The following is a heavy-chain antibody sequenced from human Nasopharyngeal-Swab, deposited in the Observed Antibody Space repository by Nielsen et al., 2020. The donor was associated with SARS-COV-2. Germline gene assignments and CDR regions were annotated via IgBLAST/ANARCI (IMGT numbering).Heavy chain of an antibody. CDR3: AKAIGLWFGILDY. V-gene: IGHV3-23*01. D-gene: IGHD3-10*01. Sequence: WIRQPPGKGLEWVSGISDSGGNTYHADSVKGRFTVSRDNSRNTLFLQMNGLRAEDTAIYYCAKAIGLWFGILDYWGQGTRTLVTVSS. CDR2: ISDSGGNT. J-gene: IGHJ4*02.